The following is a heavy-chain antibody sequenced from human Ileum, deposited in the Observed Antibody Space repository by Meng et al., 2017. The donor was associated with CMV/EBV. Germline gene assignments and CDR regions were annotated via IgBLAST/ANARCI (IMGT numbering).Heavy chain of an antibody. CDR2: IFYGGTA. Sequence: LPCPVSGASISSGGYYWSWIRQFPGKGLEWIGYIFYGGTAYYNPSLKNRVTLSIDTSKRQFSLKLNSVTAADTAVYYCARDGYYFDYWGQGALVTVSS. CDR3: ARDGYYFDY. D-gene: IGHD6-13*01. J-gene: IGHJ4*02. V-gene: IGHV4-31*03. CDR1: GASISSGGYY.